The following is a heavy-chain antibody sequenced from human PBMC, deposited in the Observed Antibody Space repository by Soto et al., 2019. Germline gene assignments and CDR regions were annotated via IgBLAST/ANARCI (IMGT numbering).Heavy chain of an antibody. CDR1: GFTFSSYG. CDR3: ARSDNYAIRLDY. D-gene: IGHD4-4*01. V-gene: IGHV3-33*01. Sequence: GGSLRLSCAASGFTFSSYGMHWVRQAPGKGLEWVAVIWYDGSNKYYADSVKGRFTISRDNSKNTLYLQMNSLRAEDTAVYYCARSDNYAIRLDYWGQGTLVTVSS. CDR2: IWYDGSNK. J-gene: IGHJ4*02.